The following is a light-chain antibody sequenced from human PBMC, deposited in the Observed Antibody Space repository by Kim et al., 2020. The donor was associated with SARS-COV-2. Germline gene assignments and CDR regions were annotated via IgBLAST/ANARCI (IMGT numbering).Light chain of an antibody. V-gene: IGKV1-39*01. Sequence: DIQMTQSPSSLSASVGDRVTIVCRASQSISNYLNWYQQKPGKAPDLLIYGASNLQSGVPPRFSGSGSGTDFSLTINSLQPDDFATYHCQQNYNAPYTFGQGTKLGI. CDR1: QSISNY. CDR3: QQNYNAPYT. J-gene: IGKJ2*01. CDR2: GAS.